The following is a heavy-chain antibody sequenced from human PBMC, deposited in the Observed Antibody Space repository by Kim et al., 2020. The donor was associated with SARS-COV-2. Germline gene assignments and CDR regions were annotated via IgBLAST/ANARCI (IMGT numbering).Heavy chain of an antibody. Sequence: ASVKVSCKASGYTFTSYDINWVRQATGQGLEWMGWMNPNSGNTGYAQKFQGRVTMTRNTSISTAYMELSSLRSEDTAVYYCARGWGSGSYSYYYYYYGMDVWGQGTTVTVSS. CDR2: MNPNSGNT. D-gene: IGHD3-10*01. V-gene: IGHV1-8*01. CDR3: ARGWGSGSYSYYYYYYGMDV. CDR1: GYTFTSYD. J-gene: IGHJ6*02.